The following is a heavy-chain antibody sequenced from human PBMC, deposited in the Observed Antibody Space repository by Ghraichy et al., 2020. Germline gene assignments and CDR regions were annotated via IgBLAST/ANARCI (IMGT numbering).Heavy chain of an antibody. J-gene: IGHJ4*02. CDR2: TRNKANSYTT. CDR1: GFTFSDHY. Sequence: GSLRLSCAASGFTFSDHYMDWVRQAPGKGLEWVGRTRNKANSYTTEYAASVKGRFTISRDDSKNSLYLQMNSLKTEDTAVYYCARARIYYDTYYFDYWGQGTLVTVSS. D-gene: IGHD3-22*01. V-gene: IGHV3-72*01. CDR3: ARARIYYDTYYFDY.